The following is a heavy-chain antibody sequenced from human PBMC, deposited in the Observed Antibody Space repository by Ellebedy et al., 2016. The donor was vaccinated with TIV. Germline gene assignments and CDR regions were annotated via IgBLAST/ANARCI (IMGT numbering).Heavy chain of an antibody. Sequence: GGSLRLSCAASGFTFSRYWMHWVRQAPGKGLVWVSRIISDVTTKRHADSVKGRFTISRDNAKNTLYLQMNRLRAEDTAVYYCAADGGTQGFGEPILHYWGQGTLVTVSS. CDR2: IISDVTTK. J-gene: IGHJ4*02. CDR3: AADGGTQGFGEPILHY. V-gene: IGHV3-74*01. D-gene: IGHD3-10*01. CDR1: GFTFSRYW.